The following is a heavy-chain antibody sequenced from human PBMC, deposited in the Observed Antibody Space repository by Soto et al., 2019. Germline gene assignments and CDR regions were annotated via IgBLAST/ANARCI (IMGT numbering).Heavy chain of an antibody. Sequence: ASVKVSCKASGYTFTTYAMHWVRQAPGQRLEWMGWINAGNGNTKYSQKFQGRVTITRDRSASAAYMELSSLRSGDTAVYYCARGNRDSTSRHHWFDPWGQGTLVTVSS. V-gene: IGHV1-3*01. CDR3: ARGNRDSTSRHHWFDP. D-gene: IGHD2-2*01. CDR2: INAGNGNT. CDR1: GYTFTTYA. J-gene: IGHJ5*02.